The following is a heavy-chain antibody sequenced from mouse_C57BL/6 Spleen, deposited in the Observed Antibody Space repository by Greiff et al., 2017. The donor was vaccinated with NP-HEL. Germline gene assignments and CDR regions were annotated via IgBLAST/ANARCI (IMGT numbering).Heavy chain of an antibody. CDR2: IDPEDGET. Sequence: EVKLVESGAELVKPGASVKLSCTASGFNIKDYYMHWVKQRTEQGLEWIGRIDPEDGETKYAPKFQGKATITADTSSNTAYLQLSSLTSEDTAVYYCASYYYGGAYWGQGTLVTVSA. CDR3: ASYYYGGAY. J-gene: IGHJ3*01. CDR1: GFNIKDYY. D-gene: IGHD1-1*01. V-gene: IGHV14-2*01.